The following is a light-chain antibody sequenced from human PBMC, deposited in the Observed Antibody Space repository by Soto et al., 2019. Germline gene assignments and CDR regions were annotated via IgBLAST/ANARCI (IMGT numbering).Light chain of an antibody. CDR3: QQFDRSLPSWT. J-gene: IGKJ1*01. CDR1: QSVSSNY. Sequence: ETVLTQSPGTLSLPPGERATLSCRASQSVSSNYLAWYQHIPGQAPRLLIYGASTRATGIPDRFSGSGSGTDFTLTISRLEPEDFAVYYCQQFDRSLPSWTFGQGTKVE. CDR2: GAS. V-gene: IGKV3-20*01.